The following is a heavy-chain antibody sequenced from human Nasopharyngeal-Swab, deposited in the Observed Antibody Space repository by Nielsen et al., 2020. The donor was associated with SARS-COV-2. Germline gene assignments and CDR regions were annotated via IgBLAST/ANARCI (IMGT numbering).Heavy chain of an antibody. Sequence: WIRQPPGKGLEWVANIKQDGSEKYYVDSVKGRFTISRDNSKNTLYLQMNSLRAEDTAVYYCARDRRMVRGVPTFDYWGQGTQVTVSS. CDR3: ARDRRMVRGVPTFDY. CDR2: IKQDGSEK. D-gene: IGHD3-10*01. V-gene: IGHV3-7*01. J-gene: IGHJ4*02.